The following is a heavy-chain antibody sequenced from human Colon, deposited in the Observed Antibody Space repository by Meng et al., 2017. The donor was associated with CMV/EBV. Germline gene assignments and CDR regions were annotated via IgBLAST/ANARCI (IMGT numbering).Heavy chain of an antibody. D-gene: IGHD1-26*01. Sequence: QVQLGQGGGGVEKLGAAVKVSCKASGTTFSDYHIHWVRQAPGQGLEWMGWINSNSGATDYAQKFQGRLTMTRDTSITTVYMELSSLRSDDTAVYYCARDPSGSRVPFDYWGQGSLVTVSS. V-gene: IGHV1-2*02. CDR1: GTTFSDYH. CDR2: INSNSGAT. J-gene: IGHJ4*02. CDR3: ARDPSGSRVPFDY.